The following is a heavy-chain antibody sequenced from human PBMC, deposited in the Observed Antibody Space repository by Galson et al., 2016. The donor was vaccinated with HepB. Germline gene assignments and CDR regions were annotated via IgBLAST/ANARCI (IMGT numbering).Heavy chain of an antibody. CDR1: GFTFSDFA. V-gene: IGHV3-23*01. CDR3: AKAVVRGVIIPLFDY. D-gene: IGHD3-10*01. Sequence: SLRLSCAHSGFTFSDFAMSWVRQAPGKGLEWVSSITGRGDSTYYADSVKGRFTISRDISKNTLYLQMNSLRPEDTAVYYCAKAVVRGVIIPLFDYWGQGALISVSS. CDR2: ITGRGDST. J-gene: IGHJ4*02.